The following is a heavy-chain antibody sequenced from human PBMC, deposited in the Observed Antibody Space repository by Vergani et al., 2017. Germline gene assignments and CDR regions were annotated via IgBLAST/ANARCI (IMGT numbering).Heavy chain of an antibody. V-gene: IGHV1-2*02. J-gene: IGHJ4*02. CDR3: ARSSTMMGVVSGY. D-gene: IGHD3-22*01. CDR2: INPNSGGK. Sequence: QVQLVQSGAAVKKLGASVKVSCKASGYTFTGYSMHWVRQAPGQGLEWMGWINPNSGGKNYAQKFQGRVTMTRDTSISTAYMELRRLRSDDTAVYYCARSSTMMGVVSGYWGQGTLVTVSS. CDR1: GYTFTGYS.